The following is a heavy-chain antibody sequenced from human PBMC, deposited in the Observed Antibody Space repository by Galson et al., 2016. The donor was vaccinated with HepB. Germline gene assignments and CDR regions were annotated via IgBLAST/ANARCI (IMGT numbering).Heavy chain of an antibody. CDR2: ISYDGSDK. Sequence: SLRLSCAASGFTFSRYGMHWVRRAPGKGLQWVAVISYDGSDKQYADSVKGRFTVSRDNSKSTLFLQMNSLRFEDTAVYYCAKLDCGRDCPRDDWGQGTLVTVSS. J-gene: IGHJ4*02. CDR3: AKLDCGRDCPRDD. CDR1: GFTFSRYG. V-gene: IGHV3-30*18. D-gene: IGHD2-21*02.